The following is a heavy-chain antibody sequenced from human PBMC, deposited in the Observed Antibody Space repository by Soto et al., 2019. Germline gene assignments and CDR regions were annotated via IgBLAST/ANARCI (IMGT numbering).Heavy chain of an antibody. CDR1: GGSFSGYY. D-gene: IGHD4-17*01. J-gene: IGHJ2*01. Sequence: SETLSLTCAVYGGSFSGYYWRWIRQPPGKGLEWIGEINHSGSTNYNPSLKSRVTISVDTSKNQFSLKLSSVTAADTAVYYCAREDYGDYWYFDLWGRGTLVTVSS. V-gene: IGHV4-34*01. CDR2: INHSGST. CDR3: AREDYGDYWYFDL.